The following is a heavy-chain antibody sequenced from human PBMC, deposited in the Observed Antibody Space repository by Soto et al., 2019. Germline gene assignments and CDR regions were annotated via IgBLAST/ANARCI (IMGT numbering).Heavy chain of an antibody. Sequence: EVQLVESGGGLAKPGGSLRLSCAASGFTFTRYSMNWVRQAPGKGLEWVSSISSTTNYIYYGDSMKGRFTISRDNAKNSLYLEMNSLRAEDTAVYYCARESEDLTSNFHYWGQGTLVTVSS. CDR3: ARESEDLTSNFHY. J-gene: IGHJ4*02. CDR1: GFTFTRYS. V-gene: IGHV3-21*06. CDR2: ISSTTNYI.